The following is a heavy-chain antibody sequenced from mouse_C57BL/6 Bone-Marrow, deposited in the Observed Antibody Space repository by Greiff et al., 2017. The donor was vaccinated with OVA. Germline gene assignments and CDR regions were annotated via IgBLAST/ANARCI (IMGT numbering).Heavy chain of an antibody. CDR3: TRRGSVGWFAY. D-gene: IGHD3-1*01. Sequence: VQLQESGAELVRPGASVTLSCKASGYTFTDYEMHWVKQTPVHGLEWIGAIDPETGGTAYNQKFKGKAILTADKSSSTAYMELRSLTSEDSAVYYCTRRGSVGWFAYWGQGTLVTVSA. CDR1: GYTFTDYE. V-gene: IGHV1-15*01. J-gene: IGHJ3*01. CDR2: IDPETGGT.